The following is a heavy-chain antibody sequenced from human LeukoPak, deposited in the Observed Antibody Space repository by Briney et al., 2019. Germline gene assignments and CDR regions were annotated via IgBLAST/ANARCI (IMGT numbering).Heavy chain of an antibody. J-gene: IGHJ4*02. CDR3: ASRRDSSSWFNFDY. D-gene: IGHD6-13*01. Sequence: VASVKVSCKASGYTFTGYYIHWVRQAPGQGLEWMGWINPNSGGTNYAQKFQGRVTMTRDTSISTAYMELSRLRSDDTAVYYCASRRDSSSWFNFDYWGQGTLVTVSS. V-gene: IGHV1-2*02. CDR2: INPNSGGT. CDR1: GYTFTGYY.